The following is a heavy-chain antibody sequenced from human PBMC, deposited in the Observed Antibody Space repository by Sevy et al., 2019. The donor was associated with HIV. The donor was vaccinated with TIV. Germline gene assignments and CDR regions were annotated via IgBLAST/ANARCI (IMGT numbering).Heavy chain of an antibody. CDR1: EFTFRNYA. J-gene: IGHJ3*01. V-gene: IGHV3-23*01. CDR2: ISGSGGET. D-gene: IGHD3-22*01. CDR3: VKDMIVVVGEALDV. Sequence: GGSLRLSCAASEFTFRNYAMNWVRPAPGKGLEWVSSISGSGGETYYADSEKGRFTISRDKSKNTLYLQMNSLRVEDTAVYYCVKDMIVVVGEALDVWGQGTMVTVSS.